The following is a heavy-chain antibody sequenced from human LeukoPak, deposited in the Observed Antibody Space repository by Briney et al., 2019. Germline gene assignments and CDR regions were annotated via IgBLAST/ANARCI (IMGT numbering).Heavy chain of an antibody. V-gene: IGHV3-48*02. CDR1: GFIFSSKN. CDR3: VIREVVTTAFDY. D-gene: IGHD4-11*01. Sequence: TGGSLRLSCVASGFIFSSKNMNWVRQAPGKGLEWISSISSSSSTIYYADSVKGRFTISRDNAKNSVYLQMNSLRDEDTAVYYCVIREVVTTAFDYWGQGTLVTVSS. CDR2: ISSSSSTI. J-gene: IGHJ4*02.